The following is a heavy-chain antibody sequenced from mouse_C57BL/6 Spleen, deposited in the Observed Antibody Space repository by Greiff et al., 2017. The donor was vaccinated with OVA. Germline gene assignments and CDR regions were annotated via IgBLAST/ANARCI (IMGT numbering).Heavy chain of an antibody. D-gene: IGHD1-2*01. Sequence: VKLQESGPELVKPGASVKISCKASGYAFSSSWMNWVKQRPGKGLEWIGRIYPGDGDTNYNGKFQGKATLTADKSSSTSYMQLSSLTSEDSAVYFCAREVDIRLYDYWGQGTTLTVSS. CDR2: IYPGDGDT. CDR3: AREVDIRLYDY. CDR1: GYAFSSSW. J-gene: IGHJ2*01. V-gene: IGHV1-82*01.